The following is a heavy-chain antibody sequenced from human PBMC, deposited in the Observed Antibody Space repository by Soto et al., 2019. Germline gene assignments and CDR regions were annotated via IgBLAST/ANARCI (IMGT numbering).Heavy chain of an antibody. D-gene: IGHD3-3*01. CDR1: GYTFTSYG. CDR3: ARRVFGVVIIEPGDY. J-gene: IGHJ4*02. CDR2: ISAYNGNT. Sequence: ASVKVSCKASGYTFTSYGISWVRQAPGQGLEWMGWISAYNGNTNYAQKLQGRVTMTTDTATSTAYMELRSLRSDDTAVYYCARRVFGVVIIEPGDYWGQGTLVTVSS. V-gene: IGHV1-18*01.